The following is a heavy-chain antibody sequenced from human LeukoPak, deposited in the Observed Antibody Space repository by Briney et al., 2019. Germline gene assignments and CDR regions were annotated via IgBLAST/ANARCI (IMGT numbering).Heavy chain of an antibody. J-gene: IGHJ4*02. V-gene: IGHV3-11*01. CDR1: GFTFSDYY. CDR2: ISSSGSTI. D-gene: IGHD1-26*01. Sequence: GGSLRLSCAASGFTFSDYYMSWIRQAPGKGLEWVSYISSSGSTIYYAASVKGRFTISRDNAKNSLYQQMNSLRAEDTTVYYCAREDSGSYFDYWGQGTLVTVSS. CDR3: AREDSGSYFDY.